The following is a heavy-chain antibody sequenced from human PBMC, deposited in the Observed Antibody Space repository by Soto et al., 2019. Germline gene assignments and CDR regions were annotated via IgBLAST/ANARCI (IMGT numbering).Heavy chain of an antibody. CDR3: ARARRTRIAAAGTGWYFEL. Sequence: SETLSLTCAVYGGSFSGYYWSWIRQPPGKGLEWIGEINHSGSTNYNPSLKSRVTISVDTSKNQFSLKLSSVTAADTAVYYCARARRTRIAAAGTGWYFELWGRGTLVTVSS. CDR2: INHSGST. J-gene: IGHJ2*01. D-gene: IGHD6-13*01. CDR1: GGSFSGYY. V-gene: IGHV4-34*01.